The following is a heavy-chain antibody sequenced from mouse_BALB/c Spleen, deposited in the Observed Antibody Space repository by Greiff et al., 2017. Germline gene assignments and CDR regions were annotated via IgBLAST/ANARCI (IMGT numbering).Heavy chain of an antibody. CDR1: GFSLTSYG. D-gene: IGHD2-1*01. CDR2: IWAGGST. V-gene: IGHV2-9*02. J-gene: IGHJ1*01. CDR3: ARDWGDGNWYFDV. Sequence: QVQLQQSGPGLVAPSQSLSITCTVSGFSLTSYGVHWVRQPPGKGLEWLGVIWAGGSTNYNSALMSRLSISKDNSKSQVFLKMNSLQTDDTAMYYCARDWGDGNWYFDVWGAGTTVTVSS.